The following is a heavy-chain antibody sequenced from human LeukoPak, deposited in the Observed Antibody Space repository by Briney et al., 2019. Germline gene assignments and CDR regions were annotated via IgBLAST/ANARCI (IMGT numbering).Heavy chain of an antibody. J-gene: IGHJ4*02. D-gene: IGHD2-2*01. V-gene: IGHV3-48*03. CDR1: GFTFSTYE. CDR2: SSSSGTTI. CDR3: ASQDVFRYHDY. Sequence: PAGSLRLSCAASGFTFSTYEMNWVRQAPGKGLEWVSYSSSSGTTIYYAESVKGRFTISRDNAKNSLHLQMNSLRAEDTAVYYCASQDVFRYHDYWGQGTLVTVSS.